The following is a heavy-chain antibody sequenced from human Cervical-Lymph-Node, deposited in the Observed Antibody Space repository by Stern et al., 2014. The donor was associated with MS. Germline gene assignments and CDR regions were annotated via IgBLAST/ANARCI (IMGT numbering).Heavy chain of an antibody. CDR3: ARGRDVYMVTSAFDS. J-gene: IGHJ4*02. CDR1: GYTFSNFD. CDR2: IDPNSDTT. Sequence: QMQLVQSGAEVKKPGASVKVSCKASGYTFSNFDINWVRQATGQGLEWMGRIDPNSDTTRYAQKFQGRVTMTRDTSISTAYMELSSLRSDDTAVYYCARGRDVYMVTSAFDSWGQGTLVTVSS. D-gene: IGHD2-21*02. V-gene: IGHV1-8*01.